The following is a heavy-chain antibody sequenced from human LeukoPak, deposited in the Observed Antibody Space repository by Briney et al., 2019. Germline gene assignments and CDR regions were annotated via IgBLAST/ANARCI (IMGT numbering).Heavy chain of an antibody. CDR3: ARGEYSSGWRFDY. CDR1: GGTFSSYA. Sequence: SVKVSCKASGGTFSSYAISWVRQAPGQGLEWIGGIIPIFGTANYAQKFQGRVTITTDESTSTAYMELSSLRSEDTAVYYCARGEYSSGWRFDYWGQGTLVTVSS. CDR2: IIPIFGTA. V-gene: IGHV1-69*05. J-gene: IGHJ4*02. D-gene: IGHD6-19*01.